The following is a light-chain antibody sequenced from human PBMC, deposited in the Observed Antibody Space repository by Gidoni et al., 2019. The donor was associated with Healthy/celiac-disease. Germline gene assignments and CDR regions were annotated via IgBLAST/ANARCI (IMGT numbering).Light chain of an antibody. CDR2: LTSDGSH. CDR1: SGHSSYA. J-gene: IGLJ3*02. V-gene: IGLV4-69*01. CDR3: QTWGTGIWV. Sequence: QLVLTQSPYASASLGASVKLTCTLSSGHSSYAIAWHQQQPEKGPRYLMKLTSDGSHSKGDGVPDRFSGSSSGAERSLTISSLQSEDEADYYCQTWGTGIWVFGGGTKLTVL.